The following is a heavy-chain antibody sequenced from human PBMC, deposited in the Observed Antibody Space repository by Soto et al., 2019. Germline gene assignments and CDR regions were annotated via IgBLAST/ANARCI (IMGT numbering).Heavy chain of an antibody. J-gene: IGHJ4*02. D-gene: IGHD3-9*01. V-gene: IGHV4-39*01. CDR3: ARLEGLATISYYFDF. CDR2: IYYRGNN. Sequence: QLQLQESGPGLVKPSETLSLTCSVSGDSINSDKYYWGWIRQPPGKGLEWIGSIYYRGNNYYNPSLQTRVTISLDKSTSQFSLKLNSVTAADSAVYFCARLEGLATISYYFDFWGQGALVTVSS. CDR1: GDSINSDKYY.